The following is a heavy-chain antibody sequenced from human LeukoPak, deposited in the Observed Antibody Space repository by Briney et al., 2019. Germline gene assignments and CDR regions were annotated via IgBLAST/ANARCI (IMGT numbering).Heavy chain of an antibody. Sequence: EPSETLSLTCAVYGGSFSGYCWSWIRQPPGKGLEWIGEINHSGSTNYNPPLKRGVTISVDTPNNQFSLKLSSVTAADTAGYYCARGRVVIMGVFYYYYYYMHVRGKGTTVTVSS. CDR2: INHSGST. CDR3: ARGRVVIMGVFYYYYYYMHV. V-gene: IGHV4-34*01. J-gene: IGHJ6*03. D-gene: IGHD3-3*01. CDR1: GGSFSGYC.